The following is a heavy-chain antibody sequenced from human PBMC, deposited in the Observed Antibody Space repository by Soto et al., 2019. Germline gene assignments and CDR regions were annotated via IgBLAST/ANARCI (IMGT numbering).Heavy chain of an antibody. D-gene: IGHD1-1*01. V-gene: IGHV4-31*03. CDR2: IYYSGST. J-gene: IGHJ6*03. CDR1: GGSISSGGYY. CDR3: ARSLGKSGTSYYYYMYV. Sequence: SETLSLTCTVSGGSISSGGYYWSWIRQHPGKGLEWIGYIYYSGSTYYNPSLKSRVTISVDTSKNQFSLKLSSVTAADTAVYYCARSLGKSGTSYYYYMYVWGKGTTVPVS.